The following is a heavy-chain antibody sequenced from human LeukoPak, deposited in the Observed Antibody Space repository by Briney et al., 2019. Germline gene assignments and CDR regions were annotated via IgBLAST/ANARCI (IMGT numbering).Heavy chain of an antibody. J-gene: IGHJ4*02. CDR1: GFTFSSYW. D-gene: IGHD6-13*01. V-gene: IGHV3-7*05. CDR2: IKQDGSEK. Sequence: GGSLRLSCAASGFTFSSYWMSWVRQAPGKGLEWVANIKQDGSEKYYVDSVKGRFTISRDNAKNSLYLQMNSLRAEDTAVYYCARDRYSSSWYGLDYWGQGTLVTVSS. CDR3: ARDRYSSSWYGLDY.